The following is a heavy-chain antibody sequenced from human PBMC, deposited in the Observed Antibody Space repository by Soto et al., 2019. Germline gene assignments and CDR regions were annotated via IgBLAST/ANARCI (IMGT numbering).Heavy chain of an antibody. CDR2: INPNSGGT. V-gene: IGHV1-2*04. D-gene: IGHD2-15*01. CDR3: AEAPAKKGVGPWYFDY. J-gene: IGHJ4*02. CDR1: RYTFTGYY. Sequence: GXSGKGSCKATRYTFTGYYMNWVRQAPGQGLEWMGWINPNSGGTNYAQKFQGWVTMTRDTSISTAYMELSRLRAEDTAVYYCAEAPAKKGVGPWYFDYWGQGTLVTVSS.